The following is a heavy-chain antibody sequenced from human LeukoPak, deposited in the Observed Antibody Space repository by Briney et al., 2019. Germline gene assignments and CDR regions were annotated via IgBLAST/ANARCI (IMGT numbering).Heavy chain of an antibody. Sequence: PSETLSLTCAVYGGSFSGYYWSWIRQPPGKGLEWIGEINHSGSTNYNPSLKSRVTISVDTSKNQFSLKLSSVTAADTAAYYCASRHPAASGAPFDPWGQGTLVTVSS. V-gene: IGHV4-34*01. CDR3: ASRHPAASGAPFDP. J-gene: IGHJ5*02. D-gene: IGHD1-26*01. CDR2: INHSGST. CDR1: GGSFSGYY.